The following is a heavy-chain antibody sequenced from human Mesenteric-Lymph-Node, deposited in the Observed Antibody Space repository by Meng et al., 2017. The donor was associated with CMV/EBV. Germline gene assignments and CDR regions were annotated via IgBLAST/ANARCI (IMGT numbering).Heavy chain of an antibody. V-gene: IGHV3-30*02. CDR3: ARVATPGLSLSDYYFDY. J-gene: IGHJ4*02. Sequence: GESLKISCAASGFTFSSYGMHWVRQAPGKGLEWVAFIRYDGSNKYYADSVKGRFTISRDNSKNTLYLQMDSLRAEDTALYYCARVATPGLSLSDYYFDYWGQGALVTVSS. CDR1: GFTFSSYG. CDR2: IRYDGSNK. D-gene: IGHD6-13*01.